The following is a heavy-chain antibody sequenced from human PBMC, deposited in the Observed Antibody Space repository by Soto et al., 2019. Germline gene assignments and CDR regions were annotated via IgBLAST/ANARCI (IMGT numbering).Heavy chain of an antibody. Sequence: QVQLVESGGGVVQPGRSLRLSCAASGFTLSSYSMHWVRQAPGKGLDWVAAMSYDGSSKYFADPVKGRFTISRDNSKNTLSLQMNSLGGEDSAVYYCARGRSVINHDDFEYWGQGTLVTVSS. D-gene: IGHD2-21*01. CDR1: GFTLSSYS. CDR2: MSYDGSSK. J-gene: IGHJ4*02. CDR3: ARGRSVINHDDFEY. V-gene: IGHV3-30-3*01.